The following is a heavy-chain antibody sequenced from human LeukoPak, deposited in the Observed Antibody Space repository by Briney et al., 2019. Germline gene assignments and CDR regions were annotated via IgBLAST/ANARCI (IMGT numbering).Heavy chain of an antibody. J-gene: IGHJ4*02. D-gene: IGHD3-16*01. CDR3: ARGGGGQLDY. Sequence: PGRSLRLSCAASGFPFSTYGMRWVRRAPGKGLEWVAGLASDGRNENYPDSVKGRFTISRDNSMNTLYLQMNILRAEDTAVYYCARGGGGQLDYWGQGTLVTVSS. CDR2: LASDGRNE. CDR1: GFPFSTYG. V-gene: IGHV3-33*01.